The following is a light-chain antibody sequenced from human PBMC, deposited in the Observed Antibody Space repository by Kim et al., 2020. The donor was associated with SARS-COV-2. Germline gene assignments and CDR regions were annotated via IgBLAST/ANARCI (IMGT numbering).Light chain of an antibody. V-gene: IGKV1-33*01. CDR3: QQDNNYPLT. J-gene: IGKJ4*01. CDR2: GAS. CDR1: QGISNY. Sequence: IQMTQSPSSLSASVGDRVTITCQASQGISNYLDWFQQKPGKAPKLLIYGASNLETGVPSRFSGSGSGTEFTLTISSLQPEDIATYFCQQDNNYPLTFGGGTKVEI.